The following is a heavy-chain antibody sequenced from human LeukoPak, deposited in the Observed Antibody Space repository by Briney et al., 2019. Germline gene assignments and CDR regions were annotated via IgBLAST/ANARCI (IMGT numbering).Heavy chain of an antibody. CDR2: ISAYNGNT. D-gene: IGHD3-16*02. V-gene: IGHV1-18*01. J-gene: IGHJ4*02. Sequence: GASVKVSCKASGYNFTTHAMNWVRQAPGQGLEWMGWISAYNGNTNYAQKLQGRVTMTTDTSTSTAYMELRSLRSDGTAVYYCARDHPHYVWGSYQCWGQGTLVTVSS. CDR3: ARDHPHYVWGSYQC. CDR1: GYNFTTHA.